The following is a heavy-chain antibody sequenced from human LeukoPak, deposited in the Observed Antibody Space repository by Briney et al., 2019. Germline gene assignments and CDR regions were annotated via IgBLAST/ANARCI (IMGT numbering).Heavy chain of an antibody. CDR2: INPSGGST. V-gene: IGHV1-46*01. CDR1: GYPLTSSY. Sequence: GASVKASCKASGYPLTSSYMHWVGKAPEQGLEWMGIINPSGGSTSYAQKFQGRVTMTRAISTSTATMELSSLRSEDTAVYYCARGPAWSKDWGQGTLVTVSS. D-gene: IGHD2-15*01. CDR3: ARGPAWSKD. J-gene: IGHJ4*02.